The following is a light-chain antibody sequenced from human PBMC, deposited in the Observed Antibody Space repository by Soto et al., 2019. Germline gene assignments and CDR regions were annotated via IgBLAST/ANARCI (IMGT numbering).Light chain of an antibody. Sequence: ESVLTQSPGTLSLSPGERATLSCSASQSVSSSFLAWYQLKHGQAPRHLLYGASSRATGIPHWFSGSGSGTDFTLTISRLEPEDFAVYYCQQYDSSPWTFGQGTKVEIK. J-gene: IGKJ1*01. CDR1: QSVSSSF. CDR3: QQYDSSPWT. CDR2: GAS. V-gene: IGKV3-20*01.